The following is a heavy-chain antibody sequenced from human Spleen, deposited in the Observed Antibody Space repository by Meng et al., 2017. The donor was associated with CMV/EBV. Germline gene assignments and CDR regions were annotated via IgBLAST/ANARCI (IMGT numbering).Heavy chain of an antibody. D-gene: IGHD2-15*01. V-gene: IGHV4-61*01. CDR3: ARAYCSGGSCYSAPWYFDL. J-gene: IGHJ2*01. CDR2: IYYSGST. CDR1: SSGSYY. Sequence: SSGSYYWSGIPQPPEKGLEWVGYIYYSGSTTYNPSLKSRVTISVDTSKNQFSLKLSSVTAADTAVYYCARAYCSGGSCYSAPWYFDLWGRGTLVTVSS.